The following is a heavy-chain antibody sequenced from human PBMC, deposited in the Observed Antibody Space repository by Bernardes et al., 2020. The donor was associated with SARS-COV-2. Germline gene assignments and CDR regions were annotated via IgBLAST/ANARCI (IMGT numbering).Heavy chain of an antibody. CDR1: GFTFSSYW. J-gene: IGHJ4*02. CDR2: INSDGSST. Sequence: GGSLRLSCAASGFTFSSYWMHWVRQAPGKGLVWVSRINSDGSSTSYADSVKGRFTISRDNAKNTLYLQMNSLRAEDTAVYYCARDSGPYYYDSSGYWTHFDYWGQGTLVTVSS. D-gene: IGHD3-22*01. CDR3: ARDSGPYYYDSSGYWTHFDY. V-gene: IGHV3-74*01.